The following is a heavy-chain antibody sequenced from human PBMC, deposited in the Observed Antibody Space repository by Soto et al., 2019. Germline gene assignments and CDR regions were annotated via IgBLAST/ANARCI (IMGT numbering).Heavy chain of an antibody. CDR2: ISGSGGST. V-gene: IGHV3-23*01. CDR3: AKDPGRYFDWLEYDY. Sequence: PGGSLRLSCAASGFTFSSYAMSWVRQAPGKGLEWVSAISGSGGSTYYADSVKGRFTISRDNSKNTLYLQMNSLRAEDTAVYYCAKDPGRYFDWLEYDYWGQGTLVTVSS. D-gene: IGHD3-9*01. CDR1: GFTFSSYA. J-gene: IGHJ4*02.